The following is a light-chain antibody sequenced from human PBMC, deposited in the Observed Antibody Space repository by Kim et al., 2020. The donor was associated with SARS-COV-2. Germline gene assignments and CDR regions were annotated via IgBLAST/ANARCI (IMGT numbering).Light chain of an antibody. CDR1: QVIGND. J-gene: IGKJ5*01. Sequence: AIQVTQSPSSLSASVGDRVTITCRASQVIGNDLGWYQQKPGRAPKLLIYAASTLQSGVPSRFSGSGSGTDFTLTISSLQPEDFATYYCLQDYTYPVTFGQGTRLEIK. CDR3: LQDYTYPVT. V-gene: IGKV1-6*01. CDR2: AAS.